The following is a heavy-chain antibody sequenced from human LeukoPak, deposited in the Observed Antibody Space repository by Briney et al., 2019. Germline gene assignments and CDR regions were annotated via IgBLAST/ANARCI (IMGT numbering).Heavy chain of an antibody. J-gene: IGHJ4*02. Sequence: GASVKVSCTGSGSSVTELSLYWVRQAPGKGLEWMGGFDVIDSETFYAQKFQCRVTMTEDYSTDTAYMELRSLTSDDTALYYCAAGRPYSLLAYWGQGTLVTVSS. CDR3: AAGRPYSLLAY. CDR1: GSSVTELS. D-gene: IGHD5-18*01. CDR2: FDVIDSET. V-gene: IGHV1-24*01.